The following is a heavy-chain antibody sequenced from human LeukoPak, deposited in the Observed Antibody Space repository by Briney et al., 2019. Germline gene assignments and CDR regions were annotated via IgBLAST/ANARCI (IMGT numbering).Heavy chain of an antibody. CDR2: ISAYNGNT. Sequence: ASVKVSCKASRYTFTSYGISWVRQAPGQGLEWMGWISAYNGNTNYAQKLQGRVTMTTDTSTSTAYMELRSLRSDDTAVYYCARDQNVGSSNWFDPWGQGTLVTVSS. V-gene: IGHV1-18*01. CDR1: RYTFTSYG. CDR3: ARDQNVGSSNWFDP. D-gene: IGHD1-26*01. J-gene: IGHJ5*02.